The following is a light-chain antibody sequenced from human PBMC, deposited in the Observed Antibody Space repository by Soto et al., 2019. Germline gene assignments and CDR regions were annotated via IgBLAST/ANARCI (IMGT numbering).Light chain of an antibody. V-gene: IGLV3-21*02. CDR3: QVWDTSNDHVV. J-gene: IGLJ2*01. CDR1: NIGSKS. CDR2: DDS. Sequence: SYELTQTPSVSVAPGQTATITCGGNNIGSKSVHWYQQRPGQAPVLVVHDDSDRPSGIPERFSGSNSENTATLTITRVEAVDEADYYCQVWDTSNDHVVFGGGTQLTVL.